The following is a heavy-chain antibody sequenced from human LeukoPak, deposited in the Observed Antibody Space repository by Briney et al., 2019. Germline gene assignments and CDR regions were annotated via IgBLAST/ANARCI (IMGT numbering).Heavy chain of an antibody. CDR2: INAGNGNT. D-gene: IGHD3-22*01. Sequence: GASVKVSCKASGYTFTSYAMHWVRQAPGQRLEWMGWINAGNGNTKYSQEVQGRVTITRDTSASTAYVELSSLRSEDRAVYYCARVFDYYDSSGYYIGYFGYWGQGTLVTVSS. CDR3: ARVFDYYDSSGYYIGYFGY. V-gene: IGHV1-3*03. CDR1: GYTFTSYA. J-gene: IGHJ4*02.